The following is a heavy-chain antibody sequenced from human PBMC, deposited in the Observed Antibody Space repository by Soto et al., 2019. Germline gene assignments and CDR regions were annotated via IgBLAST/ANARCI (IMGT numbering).Heavy chain of an antibody. CDR2: ISANGGTT. J-gene: IGHJ4*02. V-gene: IGHV3-64*02. CDR1: GFIFSNYA. CDR3: ARGGRTTTCCDFDY. D-gene: IGHD2-2*01. Sequence: GGSLRLSCAASGFIFSNYAMHWVRQAPGKGLEYVSAISANGGTTYYADSVRGRFTISRDNSKNTLYLQMASLRAEDMAVYYCARGGRTTTCCDFDYWGQGTLVTVSS.